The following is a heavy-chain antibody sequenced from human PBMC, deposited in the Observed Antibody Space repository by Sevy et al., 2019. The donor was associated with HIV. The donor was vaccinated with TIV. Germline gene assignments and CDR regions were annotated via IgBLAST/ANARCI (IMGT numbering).Heavy chain of an antibody. J-gene: IGHJ3*02. CDR2: IYPGDSDT. CDR1: GYSFTSYW. CDR3: ARSVIGSSWYDAFDI. V-gene: IGHV5-51*01. D-gene: IGHD6-13*01. Sequence: GESLKISCKGSGYSFTSYWIGWVRQMPGKGLEWMGIIYPGDSDTRYSPSFQVQVTISADKSISTAYLQWSSLKASDTGMYYCARSVIGSSWYDAFDIWGQGAMVTVSS.